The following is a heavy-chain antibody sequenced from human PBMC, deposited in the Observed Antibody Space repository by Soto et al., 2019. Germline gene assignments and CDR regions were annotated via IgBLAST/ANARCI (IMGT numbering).Heavy chain of an antibody. CDR3: ARVPEGIVVVVAAGAFDI. CDR2: INAGNGNT. Sequence: ASVKVSCKASGYTFTSYAMHWVRQAPGQRLEWMGWINAGNGNTKYSQEFQGRVTITRDTSASTAYMELSSLRSEDTAVYYCARVPEGIVVVVAAGAFDIWGQGTMVTVSS. V-gene: IGHV1-3*01. J-gene: IGHJ3*02. CDR1: GYTFTSYA. D-gene: IGHD2-15*01.